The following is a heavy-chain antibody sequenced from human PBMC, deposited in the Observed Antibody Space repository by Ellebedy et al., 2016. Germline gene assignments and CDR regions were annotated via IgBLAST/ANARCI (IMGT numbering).Heavy chain of an antibody. J-gene: IGHJ4*02. CDR3: ARSSWRTGDRPFDY. CDR1: GGTFSSYA. Sequence: ASVKVSCKASGGTFSSYAISWVRQAPGQGLEWMGGIIPIFGTANYAQKFQGRVTITRDTSASTAYMELSSLRSEDTAVYYCARSSWRTGDRPFDYWGQGTLVTVSS. V-gene: IGHV1-69*05. D-gene: IGHD7-27*01. CDR2: IIPIFGTA.